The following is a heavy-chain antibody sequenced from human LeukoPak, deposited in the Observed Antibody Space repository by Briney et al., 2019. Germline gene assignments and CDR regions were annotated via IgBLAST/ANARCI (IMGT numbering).Heavy chain of an antibody. CDR2: IKSKTDGGTT. CDR1: GFTFINAW. CDR3: TTDPRVFYGGNSPIDY. V-gene: IGHV3-15*01. D-gene: IGHD4-23*01. J-gene: IGHJ4*02. Sequence: GGSLRLSCAASGFTFINAWMSWVRQAPGKGLEWVGRIKSKTDGGTTDYAAPVKGRFTISRDDSKNTLYLQMNSLKTEDTAVYYCTTDPRVFYGGNSPIDYWGQGTLVTVSS.